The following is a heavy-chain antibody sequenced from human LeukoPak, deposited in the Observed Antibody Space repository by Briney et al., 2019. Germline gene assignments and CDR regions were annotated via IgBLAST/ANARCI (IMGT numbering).Heavy chain of an antibody. CDR1: GGTFSSYA. D-gene: IGHD3-22*01. CDR2: IIPIFGTA. CDR3: ARVRTYYYDSSGQSSRGFDY. Sequence: SVNVSCKASGGTFSSYAISWVRQAPGQGLEWMGGIIPIFGTANYAQKFQGRVTITADESTSTAYMELSSLRSEDTAVYYCARVRTYYYDSSGQSSRGFDYWGRGTLVTVSS. V-gene: IGHV1-69*13. J-gene: IGHJ4*02.